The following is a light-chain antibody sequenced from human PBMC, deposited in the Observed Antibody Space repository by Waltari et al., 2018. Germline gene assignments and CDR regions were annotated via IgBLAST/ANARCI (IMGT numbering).Light chain of an antibody. CDR3: QQYDNSLWT. CDR1: QRVSSNY. J-gene: IGKJ1*01. V-gene: IGKV3-20*01. CDR2: GPS. Sequence: EIVLTQSPGTLSLSLGETATLSCRASQRVSSNYLAWYQQKPRQAPVFLIFGPSTRATDIPVRFSGSESGTDFTLTISRLEPEDFAVYYCQQYDNSLWTFGQGTKVEIK.